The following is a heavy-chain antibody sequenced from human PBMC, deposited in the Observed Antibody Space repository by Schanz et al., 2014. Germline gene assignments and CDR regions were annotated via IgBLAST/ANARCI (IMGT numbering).Heavy chain of an antibody. CDR2: INPNEGI. D-gene: IGHD3-10*01. CDR3: ASTHWFGSGTTIVDY. V-gene: IGHV4-34*01. CDR1: GGSLSGHY. Sequence: QVQLQQWGAGVLKPSETLSLTCVVSGGSLSGHYWSWIRQSPGKGLEWIGEINPNEGIHHNPSLKSRVAISVDTSKKQFSLKMTSVTTADTAVYYCASTHWFGSGTTIVDYWGQGTLVTVSS. J-gene: IGHJ4*02.